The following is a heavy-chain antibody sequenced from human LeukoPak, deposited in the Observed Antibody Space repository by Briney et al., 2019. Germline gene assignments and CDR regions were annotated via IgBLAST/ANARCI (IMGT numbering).Heavy chain of an antibody. V-gene: IGHV5-51*01. Sequence: GESLKISCKGSGYIFTNYWIGWVRQMPGKGLEWMGIIYPGDSDTRYSPSFQGQVTISADKSISTAYLQWSSLKASDTAMYYCARLVVDYVWGSYRPYYFDYWGQGTLVTVSS. CDR1: GYIFTNYW. D-gene: IGHD3-16*02. J-gene: IGHJ4*02. CDR2: IYPGDSDT. CDR3: ARLVVDYVWGSYRPYYFDY.